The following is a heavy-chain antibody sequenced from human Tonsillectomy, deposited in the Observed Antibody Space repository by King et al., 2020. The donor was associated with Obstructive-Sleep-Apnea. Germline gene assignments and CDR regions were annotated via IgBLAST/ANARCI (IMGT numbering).Heavy chain of an antibody. CDR2: VYYSGST. CDR1: VGSINSTNYY. CDR3: ARPAYCGGDCYSYGAFDI. Sequence: QVQLQESGPGLVKPSETLSLTCTVSVGSINSTNYYWGCIRQPPGNGLSCIGSVYYSGSTYHNPSLKRRVTISVDTTKNQVSLKRRSVTAADTAVDYCARPAYCGGDCYSYGAFDIWGQGTMVTVSS. V-gene: IGHV4-39*07. D-gene: IGHD2-21*02. J-gene: IGHJ3*02.